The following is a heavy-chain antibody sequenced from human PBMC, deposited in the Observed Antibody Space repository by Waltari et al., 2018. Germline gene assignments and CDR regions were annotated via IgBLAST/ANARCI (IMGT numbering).Heavy chain of an antibody. CDR1: GGSISSGY. CDR3: ALNSASRYYLDY. J-gene: IGHJ4*02. Sequence: QLQESGPGLVRPSETLSLTCTVSGGSISSGYWSWIRQPPGKPLESIGNIYYSGSTGYNPSLNSRVSISVDMSKNQFSLNLTSVTAADTATYYCALNSASRYYLDYWGQGTMVTVAS. V-gene: IGHV4-59*01. D-gene: IGHD1-26*01. CDR2: IYYSGST.